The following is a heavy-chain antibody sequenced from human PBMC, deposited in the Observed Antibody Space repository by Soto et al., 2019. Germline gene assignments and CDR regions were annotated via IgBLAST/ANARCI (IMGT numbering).Heavy chain of an antibody. J-gene: IGHJ4*02. CDR3: ARQPLLGYCSGGSCYGEGYFDY. CDR1: GFTFSSYS. Sequence: GGSLRLSCAASGFTFSSYSMNWVRQAPGKGLEWVSSISSSSSYIYYADSVKGRFTISRDNAKNSLYLQMNSLRAEDTAVYYCARQPLLGYCSGGSCYGEGYFDYWGQGTLVTVSS. D-gene: IGHD2-15*01. CDR2: ISSSSSYI. V-gene: IGHV3-21*01.